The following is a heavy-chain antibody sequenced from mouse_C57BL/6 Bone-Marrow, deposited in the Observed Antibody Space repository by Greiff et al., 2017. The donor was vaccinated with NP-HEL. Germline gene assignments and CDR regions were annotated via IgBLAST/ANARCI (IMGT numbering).Heavy chain of an antibody. CDR3: ARETGWLPVFDY. J-gene: IGHJ2*01. V-gene: IGHV1-82*01. CDR1: GYAFSSSW. D-gene: IGHD2-3*01. Sequence: QVQLQQSGPELVKPGASVKISCKASGYAFSSSWMNWVKQRPGKGLEWIGRIYPGDGDTNYNGKFKGKATLTADKSSSTAYMQLSSLTSEDSAVYFCARETGWLPVFDYWGQGTTLTVSS. CDR2: IYPGDGDT.